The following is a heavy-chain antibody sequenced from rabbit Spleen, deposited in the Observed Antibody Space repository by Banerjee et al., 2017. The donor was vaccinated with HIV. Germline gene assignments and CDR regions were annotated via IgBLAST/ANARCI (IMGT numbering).Heavy chain of an antibody. D-gene: IGHD1-1*01. CDR2: INAATAKA. CDR3: ARDLAGAIGWNFYL. V-gene: IGHV1S45*01. Sequence: QEQLEESGGGLVKPEGSLTLTCKASGVSFNDKDLMCWVRQAPGKGLEWIACINAATAKAVYANWVNGRFTISRTSSTTVTLQLTSLAAADTATYFCARDLAGAIGWNFYLWGQGTLVTVS. J-gene: IGHJ4*01. CDR1: GVSFNDKDL.